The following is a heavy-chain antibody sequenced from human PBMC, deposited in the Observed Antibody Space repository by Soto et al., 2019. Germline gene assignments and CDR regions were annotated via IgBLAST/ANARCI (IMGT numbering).Heavy chain of an antibody. CDR2: IYHSGST. V-gene: IGHV4-4*02. Sequence: QVQLQESSPGLVKPSGTLSLTCAVSSGSISSSNWWSWVRQPPGKGLEWIGEIYHSGSTHYNPSLKSRVTISVDKSKNQFSLKLSSVTAADTAVYYCARALITMVRGKGGFDPSGQGTLVTVSS. CDR1: SGSISSSNW. CDR3: ARALITMVRGKGGFDP. D-gene: IGHD3-10*01. J-gene: IGHJ5*02.